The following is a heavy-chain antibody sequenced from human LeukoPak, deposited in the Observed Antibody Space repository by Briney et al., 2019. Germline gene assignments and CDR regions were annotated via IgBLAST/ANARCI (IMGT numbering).Heavy chain of an antibody. CDR2: ISAYNGNT. CDR1: GYTFTSYG. D-gene: IGHD1-26*01. V-gene: IGHV1-18*01. Sequence: ASVKVSCKASGYTFTSYGISWVRRAPGQGLEWMGWISAYNGNTNYAQKLQGRVTMTTDTSTSTAYTELRSLRSDDTAVYYCARDLEERAFDIWGQGTMVTVSS. CDR3: ARDLEERAFDI. J-gene: IGHJ3*02.